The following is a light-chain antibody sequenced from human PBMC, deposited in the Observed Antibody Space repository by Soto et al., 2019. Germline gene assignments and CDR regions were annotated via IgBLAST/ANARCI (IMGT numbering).Light chain of an antibody. V-gene: IGLV1-40*01. CDR2: NNN. CDR1: SSNIGAGYD. Sequence: QSVLTQPPSVSGAPGQRVTIPCTGSSSNIGAGYDVHWYQQLPGTAPKLLIFNNNNRPSGFPDRFSGSKSATSASLAITGLQAEDEADYYCQSYDSSLRGVLFGGGTKLTVL. CDR3: QSYDSSLRGVL. J-gene: IGLJ2*01.